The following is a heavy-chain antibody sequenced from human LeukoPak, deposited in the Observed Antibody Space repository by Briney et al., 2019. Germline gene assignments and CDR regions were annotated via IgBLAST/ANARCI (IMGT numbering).Heavy chain of an antibody. CDR1: RYTFTSYY. D-gene: IGHD3-9*01. CDR3: ARDRTRDDILTGSAPLYYFDY. V-gene: IGHV1-46*01. Sequence: ASVKVSCKASRYTFTSYYMHWVRQAPGQGLEWMGIINPSGGSTSYAQKFQGRVTMTRDTSTSTVYMELSSLRSEDTAVYYCARDRTRDDILTGSAPLYYFDYWGQGTLVTVSS. J-gene: IGHJ4*02. CDR2: INPSGGST.